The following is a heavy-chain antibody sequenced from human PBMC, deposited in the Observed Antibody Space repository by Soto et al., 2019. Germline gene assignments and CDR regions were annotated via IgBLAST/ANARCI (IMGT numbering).Heavy chain of an antibody. CDR1: GFTFSSYG. Sequence: GGSLRLSCAASGFTFSSYGMHWVRQAPGKGLEWVAVISYDGSNKYYADSVKGRFTISRDNSKNTLYLQMNSLRAEDTAVYYCAKLATVRGVSLSYWGQGTLVTVSS. CDR3: AKLATVRGVSLSY. D-gene: IGHD3-10*01. J-gene: IGHJ4*02. V-gene: IGHV3-30*18. CDR2: ISYDGSNK.